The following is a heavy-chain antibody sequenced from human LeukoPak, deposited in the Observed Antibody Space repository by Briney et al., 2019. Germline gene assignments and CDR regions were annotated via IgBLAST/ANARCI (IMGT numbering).Heavy chain of an antibody. J-gene: IGHJ5*02. CDR1: GFTFTTFA. CDR2: IDGSGAGT. Sequence: GRSLRLSCAASGFTFTTFAMTWVRQGPGKGLEWVSSIDGSGAGTYYADSVKGRFSISRDNSKSTLYLQMYSLTAGDTAVYYCAKGKGYSNLDWFDPWGQGTLVTVSS. CDR3: AKGKGYSNLDWFDP. D-gene: IGHD4-11*01. V-gene: IGHV3-23*01.